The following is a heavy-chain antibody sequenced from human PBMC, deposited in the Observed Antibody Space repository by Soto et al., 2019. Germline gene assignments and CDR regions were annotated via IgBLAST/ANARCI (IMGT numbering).Heavy chain of an antibody. Sequence: GASVKVSCKASGYTFTGYYMHWVRQAPGQGLEWMGWINPNSGGTNYAQKFQGRVTMTRDTSISTAYMELSRLRSDDTAVYYCASSYYYGSGSYYPNNYYYYGMDVWGQGTTVTVSS. D-gene: IGHD3-10*01. V-gene: IGHV1-2*02. CDR3: ASSYYYGSGSYYPNNYYYYGMDV. CDR2: INPNSGGT. CDR1: GYTFTGYY. J-gene: IGHJ6*02.